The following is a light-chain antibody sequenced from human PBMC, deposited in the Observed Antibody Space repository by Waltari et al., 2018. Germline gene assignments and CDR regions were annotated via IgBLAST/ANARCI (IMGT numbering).Light chain of an antibody. J-gene: IGKJ4*01. Sequence: DIQMTQSPSTLSASVGDRVTITCRASQSIGSWLAWYQQKPGKAPKLLVYKASSLERGVPSRFSGSGSGTEFTLTISSLQPEDFATYYCQQYKTFWLTFGGGTKVDIK. CDR1: QSIGSW. V-gene: IGKV1-5*03. CDR2: KAS. CDR3: QQYKTFWLT.